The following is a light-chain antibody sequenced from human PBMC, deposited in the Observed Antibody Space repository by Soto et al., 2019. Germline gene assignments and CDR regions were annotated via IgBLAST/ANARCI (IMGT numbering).Light chain of an antibody. Sequence: EIVLTQSPGTLSLSPGKRADLSCRASQSVSSSYLAWYQQKPGQAPRLLIHGASNRATGIPDRFSGSGSGTDFTLTITKLEPEDFSVYYCQQYGNPWTLVQGTKVEIK. CDR3: QQYGNPWT. J-gene: IGKJ1*01. CDR1: QSVSSSY. V-gene: IGKV3-20*01. CDR2: GAS.